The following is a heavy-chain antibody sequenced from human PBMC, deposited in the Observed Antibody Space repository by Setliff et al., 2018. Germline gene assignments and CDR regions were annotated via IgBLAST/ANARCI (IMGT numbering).Heavy chain of an antibody. Sequence: SETLSLTCSVSGVSTRSYWWSWIRQPPGKGLEWIGYIYYSGSTSYNPSLESRVSISIDTSKNQFSLKLTSVSAADTAVYYCARWGENSGRPDWRAFDIWGQGTMVTVSS. D-gene: IGHD1-26*01. J-gene: IGHJ3*02. V-gene: IGHV4-59*01. CDR1: GVSTRSYW. CDR3: ARWGENSGRPDWRAFDI. CDR2: IYYSGST.